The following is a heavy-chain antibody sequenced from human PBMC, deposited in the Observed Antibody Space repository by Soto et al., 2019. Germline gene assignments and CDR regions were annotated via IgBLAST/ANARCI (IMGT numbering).Heavy chain of an antibody. Sequence: SLRLSCAASGFTFSSYGMHWVRQAPGKGLEWVAVISYDGSNKYYADSVKGRFTISRDNSKNTLYLQMNSLRAEDTAVYYCAKDSGYDYDYYYYGMDVWGQGTTVTVSS. CDR2: ISYDGSNK. V-gene: IGHV3-30*18. CDR1: GFTFSSYG. J-gene: IGHJ6*02. CDR3: AKDSGYDYDYYYYGMDV. D-gene: IGHD5-12*01.